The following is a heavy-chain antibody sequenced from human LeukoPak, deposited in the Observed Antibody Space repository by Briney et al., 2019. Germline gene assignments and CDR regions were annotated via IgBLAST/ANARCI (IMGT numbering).Heavy chain of an antibody. V-gene: IGHV3-15*01. Sequence: GGSLRLSCAASGFTFSNAWMSWVRQAPGKGLEWVGRIKSKTDGGTTDYAAPVKGRFTISRDDSKNTLYLQMNSLKTEDTAVYYCTTDPPQYGYGSGSYYSYWGQGTLVTVSS. J-gene: IGHJ4*02. D-gene: IGHD3-10*01. CDR3: TTDPPQYGYGSGSYYSY. CDR2: IKSKTDGGTT. CDR1: GFTFSNAW.